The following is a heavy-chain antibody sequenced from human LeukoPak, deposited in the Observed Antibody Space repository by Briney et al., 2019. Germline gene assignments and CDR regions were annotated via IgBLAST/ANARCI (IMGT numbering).Heavy chain of an antibody. CDR1: GGSISGSSYY. V-gene: IGHV4-39*01. Sequence: PSETLSLTCSVSGGSISGSSYYWGWIRQPPGKGLEWIGSIYYSGSTYYSASLKSRITISMDTSKNQFSLNLSSVTAADTAVYYCAKVSDRDSSGYYWGFEYWGQGTLVTVSS. CDR2: IYYSGST. CDR3: AKVSDRDSSGYYWGFEY. J-gene: IGHJ4*02. D-gene: IGHD3-22*01.